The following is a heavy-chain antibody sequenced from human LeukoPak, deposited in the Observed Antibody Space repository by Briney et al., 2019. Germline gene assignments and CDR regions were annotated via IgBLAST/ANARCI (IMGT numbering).Heavy chain of an antibody. CDR1: GGSISSYY. CDR3: ARGAGRGWYLDWFDP. D-gene: IGHD6-19*01. J-gene: IGHJ5*02. V-gene: IGHV4-59*01. Sequence: SETLSLTCTVSGGSISSYYWSWIRQPPGKGLEWIGYIYYSGSTNYNPSLKSRVTISVDTSKNQFSLKLSSVTAADTAVYYCARGAGRGWYLDWFDPWGQGTLVTVSS. CDR2: IYYSGST.